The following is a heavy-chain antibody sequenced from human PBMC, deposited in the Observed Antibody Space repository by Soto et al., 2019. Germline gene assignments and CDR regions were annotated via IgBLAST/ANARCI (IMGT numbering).Heavy chain of an antibody. D-gene: IGHD4-17*01. V-gene: IGHV3-30-3*01. CDR1: GFTFSSYA. J-gene: IGHJ4*02. CDR3: ARPRFRYGDYHYFDY. Sequence: LTCTVSGFTFSSYAMHWVRQAPCKGLEWVAVISYDGSNKYYADSVKGRFTISRDNSKNTLYLQMNSLRAEDTAVYYCARPRFRYGDYHYFDYWGQGTLVTVSS. CDR2: ISYDGSNK.